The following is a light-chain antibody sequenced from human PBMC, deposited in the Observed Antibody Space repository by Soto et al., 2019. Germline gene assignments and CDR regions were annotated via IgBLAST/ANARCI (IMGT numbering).Light chain of an antibody. CDR1: QSIIIY. J-gene: IGKJ5*01. CDR2: AAS. Sequence: DIQMTQSPSSLSASVGDRFTITCLASQSIIIYLNWYQQKPGKAPKLLIYAASSLQSGVPSRFSGSGSGTDFTLTISSLQPEDFATYYCQQSYSTPITFGQGTRLEIK. CDR3: QQSYSTPIT. V-gene: IGKV1-39*01.